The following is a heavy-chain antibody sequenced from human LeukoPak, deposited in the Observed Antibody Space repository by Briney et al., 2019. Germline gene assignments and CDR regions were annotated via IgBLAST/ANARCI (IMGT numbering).Heavy chain of an antibody. V-gene: IGHV4-30-2*01. J-gene: IGHJ4*02. CDR2: IYHSGST. CDR1: GVSISSGGYS. Sequence: SGTLSLTCAVSGVSISSGGYSWSWIRQPPGKGLEWIGYIYHSGSTYYNPSLKSRVTISVDRSKNQFSLKLSSVTAADTAVYYCASTEGYCSGGSCPPLLDYWGQGTLVTVSS. CDR3: ASTEGYCSGGSCPPLLDY. D-gene: IGHD2-15*01.